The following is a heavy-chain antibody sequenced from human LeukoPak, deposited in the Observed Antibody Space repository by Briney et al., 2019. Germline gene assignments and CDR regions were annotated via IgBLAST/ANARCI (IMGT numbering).Heavy chain of an antibody. V-gene: IGHV3-23*01. CDR2: ISGSGGST. CDR1: GFTFTTYA. CDR3: AGLQYYFDY. Sequence: PGGSLRLSCAASGFTFTTYAMSWVRQAPGKGLEWVKAISGSGGSTYYADSVKGRFSISRDSSKNTLYLQMNSLRAEDTAAYYCAGLQYYFDYWGQGTLVTVS. J-gene: IGHJ4*02. D-gene: IGHD4-11*01.